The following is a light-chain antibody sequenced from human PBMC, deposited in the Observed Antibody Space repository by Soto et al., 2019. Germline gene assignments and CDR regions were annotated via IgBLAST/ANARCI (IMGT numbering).Light chain of an antibody. J-gene: IGLJ2*01. V-gene: IGLV2-8*01. CDR1: SRDVGASDF. CDR3: SSYAGINNGI. CDR2: EVT. Sequence: QSALTQPPSASGSPGPSVTLSCTGTSRDVGASDFVSWYQQQSGNAPQLLIFEVTKRPSGVPDRFSGSKSGNTASLTVSGLQADDEADYYGSSYAGINNGIFGAGTQLTVL.